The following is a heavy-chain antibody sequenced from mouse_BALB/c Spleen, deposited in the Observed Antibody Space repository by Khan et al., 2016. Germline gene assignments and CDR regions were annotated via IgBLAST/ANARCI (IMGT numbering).Heavy chain of an antibody. J-gene: IGHJ3*01. Sequence: EVQLQESGPGLVKPSQSLSLTCTVTGYSITSDYAWNWIRQFPGNKLEWMGYINYSGITTYNPSLQSRISVTRDTSKNQFFLQLNSVTAEDTATYYCAAYGGYSPAWFAYWGQGTLVTVSA. CDR2: INYSGIT. CDR1: GYSITSDYA. CDR3: AAYGGYSPAWFAY. D-gene: IGHD2-3*01. V-gene: IGHV3-2*02.